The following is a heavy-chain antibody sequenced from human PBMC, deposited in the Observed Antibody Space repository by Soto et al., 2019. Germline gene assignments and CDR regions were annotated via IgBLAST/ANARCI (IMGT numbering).Heavy chain of an antibody. V-gene: IGHV1-8*01. CDR3: ARLYCSGGSCYYGDAFDI. J-gene: IGHJ3*02. CDR2: MNPNSGNT. D-gene: IGHD2-15*01. Sequence: ASVKVSCKASGYTFTSYDINWVRQATGQGLEWMGWMNPNSGNTGYAQKFQGRVTMTRNTSLSTAYMELSSLRSEDTAVYYCARLYCSGGSCYYGDAFDIWGQGTMVTVSS. CDR1: GYTFTSYD.